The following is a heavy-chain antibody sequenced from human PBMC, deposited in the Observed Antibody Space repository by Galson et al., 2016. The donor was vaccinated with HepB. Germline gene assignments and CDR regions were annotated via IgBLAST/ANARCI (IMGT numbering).Heavy chain of an antibody. D-gene: IGHD2-21*02. J-gene: IGHJ3*02. Sequence: SLRLSCAASGFSVGSYYMSWVRQAPGKGLEYVSIIYSGGSTDYADSVKGRFTISRGNSKDTLYLQMNNLRADDTAVYYCAVKSGLVVTAGEAFDIWGLGTMVTVSS. V-gene: IGHV3-53*01. CDR2: IYSGGST. CDR1: GFSVGSYY. CDR3: AVKSGLVVTAGEAFDI.